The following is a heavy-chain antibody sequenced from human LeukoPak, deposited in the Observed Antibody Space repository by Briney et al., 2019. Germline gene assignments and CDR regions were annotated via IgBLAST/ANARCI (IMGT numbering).Heavy chain of an antibody. J-gene: IGHJ6*02. V-gene: IGHV3-11*03. Sequence: GGSLRLSCAASGFTFSDYYMSWIRQAPGKGLEWVSYISSSSSYTNYADSVKGRFTISRYNAKNSLYLKMNSLRAEDTAVYFCSRPKTAYDILTGYFSYGMDVWGQGTTVTVSS. CDR2: ISSSSSYT. CDR3: SRPKTAYDILTGYFSYGMDV. D-gene: IGHD3-9*01. CDR1: GFTFSDYY.